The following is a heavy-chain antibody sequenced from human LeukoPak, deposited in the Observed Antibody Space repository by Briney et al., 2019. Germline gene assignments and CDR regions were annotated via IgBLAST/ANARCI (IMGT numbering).Heavy chain of an antibody. J-gene: IGHJ6*02. Sequence: PGGSLRLSCAASGFTFSSHSMNWVRQAPGKGLEWVSFISSSSSTIYYADSVKGRFTISRDNAKNSLYLQMNSLRAEDTAVYYCARATRHRLHCSSTSCAGYYYYGMVVWGQGTTVTVSS. CDR1: GFTFSSHS. V-gene: IGHV3-48*04. D-gene: IGHD2-2*01. CDR3: ARATRHRLHCSSTSCAGYYYYGMVV. CDR2: ISSSSSTI.